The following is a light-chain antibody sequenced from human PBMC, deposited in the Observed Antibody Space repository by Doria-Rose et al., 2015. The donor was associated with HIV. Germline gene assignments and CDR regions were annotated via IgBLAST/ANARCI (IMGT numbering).Light chain of an antibody. CDR1: SSDDRSYHL. CDR3: YSYVGSSTVV. Sequence: QSALIQPASVSGSPGQSITISCTGTSSDDRSYHLVPWYQQYPGKSPKLMIFEVSKRPSGISNRFSGSKSGNTASLTISGLQAEDEADYYCYSYVGSSTVVFGGGTKLTVL. CDR2: EVS. J-gene: IGLJ3*02. V-gene: IGLV2-23*02.